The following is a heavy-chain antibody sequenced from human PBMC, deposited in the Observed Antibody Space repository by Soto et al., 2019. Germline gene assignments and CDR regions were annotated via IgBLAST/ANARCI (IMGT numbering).Heavy chain of an antibody. D-gene: IGHD2-21*02. Sequence: SVKVSCKASGGTFSSYAISWVRQAPGQGLEWMGGIIPIFGTANYAQKFQGRVTITADESTSTAYMELSSLRSEDTAVYYCARASRVTAIRFYYGMDVWGQGTTVTVSS. CDR2: IIPIFGTA. CDR1: GGTFSSYA. V-gene: IGHV1-69*13. J-gene: IGHJ6*02. CDR3: ARASRVTAIRFYYGMDV.